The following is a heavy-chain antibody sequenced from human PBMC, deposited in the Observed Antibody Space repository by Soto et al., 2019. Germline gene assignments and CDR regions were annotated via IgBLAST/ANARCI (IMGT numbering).Heavy chain of an antibody. CDR1: GGSISRGGNY. D-gene: IGHD6-13*01. J-gene: IGHJ6*02. Sequence: SETLSLTCTVSGGSISRGGNYWTWIRQHPGKGLEWIGYIYYSGSTYYDPSLKSRVTISVDTSKNQFSLKLSSVTAADTAVYYCARDRIEAAGTPRFNYYYGMDVWGQGTTVTVSS. CDR2: IYYSGST. CDR3: ARDRIEAAGTPRFNYYYGMDV. V-gene: IGHV4-31*03.